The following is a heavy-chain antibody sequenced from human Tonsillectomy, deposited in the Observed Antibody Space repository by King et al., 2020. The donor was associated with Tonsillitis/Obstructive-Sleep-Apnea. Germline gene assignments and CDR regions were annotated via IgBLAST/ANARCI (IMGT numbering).Heavy chain of an antibody. CDR3: AREYYDYIWGSYRIPDWFDP. D-gene: IGHD3-16*02. V-gene: IGHV7-4-1*02. J-gene: IGHJ5*02. CDR2: INTNTGNP. CDR1: GYTFTSYA. Sequence: VQLVESGSELTKPGASVKVSCKASGYTFTSYAMNGVRQAPGQGLEWMGWINTNTGNPTYAQGFTGRFVFSLDTSVSTAYLQISSLKAEDTAVYYCAREYYDYIWGSYRIPDWFDPWGQGTLVTVSS.